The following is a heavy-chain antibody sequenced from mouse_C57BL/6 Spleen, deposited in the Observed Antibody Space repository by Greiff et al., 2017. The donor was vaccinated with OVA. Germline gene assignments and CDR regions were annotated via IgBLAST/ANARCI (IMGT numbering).Heavy chain of an antibody. CDR2: ISDGGSYT. D-gene: IGHD2-1*01. Sequence: EVKLVESGGGLVKPGGSLKLSCAASGFTFSSYAMSWVRQTPEKRLEWVATISDGGSYTYSPDNVKGRFTISRDNAKNNLYLQMSHLKSGDTAMYYCARGGYYGNHYFDYWGQGTTLTVSS. V-gene: IGHV5-4*03. CDR3: ARGGYYGNHYFDY. J-gene: IGHJ2*01. CDR1: GFTFSSYA.